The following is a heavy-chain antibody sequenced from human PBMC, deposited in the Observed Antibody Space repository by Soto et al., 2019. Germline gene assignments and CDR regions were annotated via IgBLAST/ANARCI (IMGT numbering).Heavy chain of an antibody. CDR3: ARPAGRGVATGHYYGMDV. CDR2: IYPGDSDT. D-gene: IGHD5-12*01. Sequence: PGESLKISCKGSGYSFTSYWIGWVRQMPGKGLEWMGTIYPGDSDTRYSPSFQGQVTISADKSISTAYLQWSSLKASDTAMYYCARPAGRGVATGHYYGMDVWGQGTTVTVSS. CDR1: GYSFTSYW. V-gene: IGHV5-51*01. J-gene: IGHJ6*02.